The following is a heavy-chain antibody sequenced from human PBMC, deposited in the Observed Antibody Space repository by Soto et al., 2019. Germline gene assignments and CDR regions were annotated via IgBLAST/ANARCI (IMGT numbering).Heavy chain of an antibody. CDR2: IYSGGST. CDR3: ARARSGWHPPSYYYYYMDV. V-gene: IGHV3-66*01. J-gene: IGHJ6*03. Sequence: GGSLRLSCAASGFTVSSNYMSWVRQAPGKGLEWVSVIYSGGSTYYADSVKGRFTISRDNSKNTLYLQMNSLRAEDTAVYYCARARSGWHPPSYYYYYMDVWGKGTTVTVSS. D-gene: IGHD6-19*01. CDR1: GFTVSSNY.